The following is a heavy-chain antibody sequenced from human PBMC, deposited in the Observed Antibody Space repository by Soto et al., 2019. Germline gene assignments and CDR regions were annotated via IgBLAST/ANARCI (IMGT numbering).Heavy chain of an antibody. Sequence: QVQLLESGGGVVQPGRSLRLSCAASGFTFSSYAMHWVRQAPGKGLEWVAAISYDGSDKYYADSMKGQFTISRDNSKNTLYQQMNSLRAEDTAVYYCARDARTGTHWYFDLWGRGTLVTVSS. CDR3: ARDARTGTHWYFDL. J-gene: IGHJ2*01. CDR2: ISYDGSDK. CDR1: GFTFSSYA. D-gene: IGHD1-7*01. V-gene: IGHV3-30-3*01.